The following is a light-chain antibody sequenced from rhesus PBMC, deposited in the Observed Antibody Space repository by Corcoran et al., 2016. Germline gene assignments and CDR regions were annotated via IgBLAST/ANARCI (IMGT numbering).Light chain of an antibody. V-gene: IGKV1-22*01. CDR3: QQYSSSPRT. J-gene: IGKJ1*01. CDR1: PRISSW. CDR2: KAA. Sequence: DIQMTQSPSSLSAAVGDTVTITCRASPRISSWLAWYQQKPGKAPKLLLYKAACLQSGVPSRFSGSGSWTDFTLPISSLPSEDFATYSCQQYSSSPRTFGQGTKVEIK.